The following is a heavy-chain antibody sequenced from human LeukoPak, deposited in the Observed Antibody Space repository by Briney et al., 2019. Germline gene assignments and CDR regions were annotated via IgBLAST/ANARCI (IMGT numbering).Heavy chain of an antibody. CDR1: GFPFSSYG. J-gene: IGHJ4*02. CDR3: AKAYYDDYATAPRDFYY. D-gene: IGHD4-17*01. Sequence: GMSLRLSCAASGFPFSSYGMHWVRQAPGKGLEWVAAISNDGNNKFYADSVKGRFTISRDNPKNTMNLQMNSLRAEDTAVYYCAKAYYDDYATAPRDFYYWGQGTLVTVSS. V-gene: IGHV3-30*18. CDR2: ISNDGNNK.